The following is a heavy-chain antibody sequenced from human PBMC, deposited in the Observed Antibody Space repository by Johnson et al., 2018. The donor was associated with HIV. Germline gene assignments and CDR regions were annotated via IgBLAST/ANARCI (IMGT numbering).Heavy chain of an antibody. CDR1: GFTFSDYY. J-gene: IGHJ3*02. Sequence: QVQLVESGGGLVKPGGSLRLSCAASGFTFSDYYISWIRQAPGKGLEWVSYISSSGSIIYYADSVKGRFTISRDNSKNTLYLQMKSLRAEDTAIYYCAKDDNLGVWYSDAFDIWGQGTVVTVSS. CDR3: AKDDNLGVWYSDAFDI. D-gene: IGHD2-21*02. V-gene: IGHV3-11*04. CDR2: ISSSGSII.